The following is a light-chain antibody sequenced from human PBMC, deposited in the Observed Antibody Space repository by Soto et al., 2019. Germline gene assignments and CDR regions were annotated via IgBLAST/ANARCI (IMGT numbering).Light chain of an antibody. CDR3: NSYTTSSTYV. CDR2: EVS. Sequence: QSALTQPASVSGSPGQSITISCTGTSRDVGAYNYVSWYQQHPGKAPKLIIFEVSNRPSGVSNRFSGSKSGNTASLTISGLQAEDEADYYCNSYTTSSTYVLGTGTKVTGL. J-gene: IGLJ1*01. V-gene: IGLV2-14*01. CDR1: SRDVGAYNY.